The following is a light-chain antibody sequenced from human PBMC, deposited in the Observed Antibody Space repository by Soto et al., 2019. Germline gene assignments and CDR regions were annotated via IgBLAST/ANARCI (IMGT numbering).Light chain of an antibody. CDR1: SSDVGGYNY. CDR2: EVT. J-gene: IGLJ1*01. V-gene: IGLV2-8*01. CDR3: SSYAGSSTYV. Sequence: QSVLTQPPSASGSPGQSVTISCTGTSSDVGGYNYVAWFQQHPGKAPKLMIYEVTKRPSGVPDRFSGSKSGNTASLTASGLQAEDEADYYCSSYAGSSTYVFGTGTKVTVL.